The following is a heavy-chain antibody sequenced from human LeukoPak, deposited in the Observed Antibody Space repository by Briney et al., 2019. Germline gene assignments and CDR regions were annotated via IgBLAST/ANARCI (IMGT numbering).Heavy chain of an antibody. CDR3: ARAGGYGLIDY. V-gene: IGHV4-39*07. D-gene: IGHD5-18*01. J-gene: IGHJ4*02. CDR2: IYHSGTTYSGST. Sequence: SETLSLTCNVSGASLSNSYWVWIRQPPGKGREWIGSIYHSGTTYSGSTYYNPSLKSRVTISLDTSKNQFSLKVGSMTAADTAVYYCARAGGYGLIDYWGQGTMVTVSS. CDR1: GASLSNSY.